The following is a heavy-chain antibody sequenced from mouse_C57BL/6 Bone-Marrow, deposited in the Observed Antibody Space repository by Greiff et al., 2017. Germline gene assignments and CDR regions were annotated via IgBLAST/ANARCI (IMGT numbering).Heavy chain of an antibody. Sequence: QVQLQQPGAELVKPGASVKLSCKASGYTFTSYWMHWVKQRPGQGLEWIGMIHPNSGSTNYNEKFKSKATLTVDKSSSTAYMQLSSLTSEDSAVYYCARWDGNYDFDYWGKGTTLTVSS. D-gene: IGHD2-1*01. CDR1: GYTFTSYW. V-gene: IGHV1-64*01. J-gene: IGHJ2*01. CDR2: IHPNSGST. CDR3: ARWDGNYDFDY.